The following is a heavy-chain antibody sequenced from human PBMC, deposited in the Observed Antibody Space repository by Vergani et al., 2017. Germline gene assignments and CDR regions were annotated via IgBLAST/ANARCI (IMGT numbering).Heavy chain of an antibody. D-gene: IGHD5-24*01. J-gene: IGHJ4*02. CDR2: FDPEDGET. V-gene: IGHV1-24*01. Sequence: QVQLVQSGAEVKKPGASVKVSCKVSGYTLTELSMHWVRQAPGKGLEWMGGFDPEDGETIYAQKFQGRVTMTEDTSTDTAYMELSSLRSEDTAVYYCARDTFGGDGYNYEWNPDYYFDYWGQGTLVTVSS. CDR3: ARDTFGGDGYNYEWNPDYYFDY. CDR1: GYTLTELS.